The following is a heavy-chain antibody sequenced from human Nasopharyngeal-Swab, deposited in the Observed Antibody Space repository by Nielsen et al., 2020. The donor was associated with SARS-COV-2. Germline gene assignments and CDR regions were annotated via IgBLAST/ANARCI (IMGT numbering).Heavy chain of an antibody. Sequence: GASLTISCAASGFTFSNFAMSWVRQAPGKGLEWVSVISGGSDSTYYTDSVRGRFTISRDNSKNTLNLQMNNLRAEDTAIYYCAKDRDSGDDSEEYYHYYGMDVWGQGSPVTVSS. CDR1: GFTFSNFA. D-gene: IGHD5-12*01. CDR2: ISGGSDST. J-gene: IGHJ6*02. CDR3: AKDRDSGDDSEEYYHYYGMDV. V-gene: IGHV3-23*01.